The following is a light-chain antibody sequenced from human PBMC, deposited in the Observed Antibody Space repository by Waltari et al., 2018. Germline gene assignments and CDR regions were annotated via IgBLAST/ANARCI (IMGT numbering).Light chain of an antibody. CDR1: KWGVKV. Sequence: SYEVTQPPPGSLSPGQTAPITVSGDKWGVKVVCWYQQKAGQSPVLLIYRDNMRPSGIPERFSGSNSGNTATLTISGTQALDEADYHCQAWDSGIVFGGGTKLTVL. CDR3: QAWDSGIV. J-gene: IGLJ2*01. V-gene: IGLV3-1*01. CDR2: RDN.